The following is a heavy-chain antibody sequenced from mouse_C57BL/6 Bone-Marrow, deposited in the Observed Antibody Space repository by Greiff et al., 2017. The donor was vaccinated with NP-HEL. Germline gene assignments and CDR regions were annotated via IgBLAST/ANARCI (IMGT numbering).Heavy chain of an antibody. J-gene: IGHJ1*03. CDR3: ARYIYYCGSSRWYFDV. CDR1: GYTFTSYD. CDR2: IYPRDGST. Sequence: VQLQQSGPELVKPGASVKLSCKASGYTFTSYDINWVKQRPGQGLEWIGWIYPRDGSTKYNEKFKGKATLTVDTSSSTAYMELHSLTSEDSAVYFCARYIYYCGSSRWYFDVWGTGTTVTVSS. D-gene: IGHD1-1*01. V-gene: IGHV1-85*01.